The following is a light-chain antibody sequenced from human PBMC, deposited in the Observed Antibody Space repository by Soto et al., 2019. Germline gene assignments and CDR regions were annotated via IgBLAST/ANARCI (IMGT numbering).Light chain of an antibody. CDR3: QEYNNWPYT. V-gene: IGKV3-15*01. CDR1: QSVSSN. CDR2: GAS. J-gene: IGKJ2*01. Sequence: DIVMTQSPATLSVSPGERVTLSCRARQSVSSNLAWYQQKPGQAPRLLIYGASTRATGLPARFSGSGSGTEVNLTISSRQSEDFAVYYCQEYNNWPYTFGQGTKLEIK.